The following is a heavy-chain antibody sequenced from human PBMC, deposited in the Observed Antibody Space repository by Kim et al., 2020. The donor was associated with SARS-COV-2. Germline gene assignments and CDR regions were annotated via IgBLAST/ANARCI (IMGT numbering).Heavy chain of an antibody. D-gene: IGHD2-2*01. Sequence: LKSRVTISVDTSKNQFSLKLSSVTAADTAVYYCARGPECSSTSCYSFDYWGQGTLVTVSS. CDR3: ARGPECSSTSCYSFDY. J-gene: IGHJ4*02. V-gene: IGHV4-34*01.